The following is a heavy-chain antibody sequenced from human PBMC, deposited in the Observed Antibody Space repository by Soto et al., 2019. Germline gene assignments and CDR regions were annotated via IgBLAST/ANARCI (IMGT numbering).Heavy chain of an antibody. V-gene: IGHV1-24*01. CDR3: ATWIQLWPGNDAFDI. D-gene: IGHD5-18*01. CDR1: GYTLTELS. J-gene: IGHJ3*02. Sequence: ASVKVSCKVSGYTLTELSMHWVRQAPGKGLEWVGGFDPEDGETIYAQKFQGRVTMTEDTSTDTAYMELSSLRSEDTAVYYCATWIQLWPGNDAFDIWGKGTMVTVSS. CDR2: FDPEDGET.